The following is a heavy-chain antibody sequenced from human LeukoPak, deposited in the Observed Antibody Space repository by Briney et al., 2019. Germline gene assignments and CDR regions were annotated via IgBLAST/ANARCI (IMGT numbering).Heavy chain of an antibody. CDR1: GGSISSSSYH. Sequence: PSETLSLTCTVSGGSISSSSYHWGWIRQPPGKWLEWIGHIFYGANTYYNPSLKSRVTISEDTYKTPFSLKLTSVTAADTAVYYCARINHYYYYYYMDVWGKGTAVPSP. V-gene: IGHV4-39*01. CDR3: ARINHYYYYYYMDV. J-gene: IGHJ6*03. D-gene: IGHD3-16*01. CDR2: IFYGANT.